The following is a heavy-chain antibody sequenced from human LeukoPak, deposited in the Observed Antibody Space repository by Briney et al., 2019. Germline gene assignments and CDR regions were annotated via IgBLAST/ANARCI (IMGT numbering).Heavy chain of an antibody. CDR3: ARASTQQRTLSPSFYEYYFIYV. Sequence: ASVKVSCKASGYTFPNYDIHWVRQAPGQGLEWMGWMNPNSGNTGYAHKFQGRVTITRDTSISTAYMELSNLRSEDTAVYYCARASTQQRTLSPSFYEYYFIYVWNRESSVTVS. D-gene: IGHD6-13*01. CDR2: MNPNSGNT. V-gene: IGHV1-8*03. CDR1: GYTFPNYD. J-gene: IGHJ6*03.